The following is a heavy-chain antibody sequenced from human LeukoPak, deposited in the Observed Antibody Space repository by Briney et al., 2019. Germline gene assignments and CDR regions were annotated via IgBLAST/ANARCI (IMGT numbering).Heavy chain of an antibody. CDR2: IYSGGST. CDR1: GFTVSSNY. J-gene: IGHJ3*02. Sequence: TGGSLRLSCAASGFTVSSNYMSWVRQAPGKGLEWVLVIYSGGSTYYADSVKGRFTISRDNSKNTLYLQMNSLRVEDTAVYYCAREIYCSASSCTGGVFDIWGQGTMVTVSS. V-gene: IGHV3-53*01. CDR3: AREIYCSASSCTGGVFDI. D-gene: IGHD2-15*01.